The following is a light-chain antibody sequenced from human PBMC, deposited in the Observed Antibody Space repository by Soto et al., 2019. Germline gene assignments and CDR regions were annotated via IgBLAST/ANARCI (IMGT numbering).Light chain of an antibody. J-gene: IGKJ2*01. Sequence: EIVLPQSPGTLSLSPGERATLSCRASQSVSSRDLAWYQQKPGQAPRLLIYATSSRATGIPDRFSGRGSGTDFTLTISRLEPEDFAVYYCQQYDNSPGYTFGQGTKLEIK. CDR3: QQYDNSPGYT. V-gene: IGKV3-20*01. CDR2: ATS. CDR1: QSVSSRD.